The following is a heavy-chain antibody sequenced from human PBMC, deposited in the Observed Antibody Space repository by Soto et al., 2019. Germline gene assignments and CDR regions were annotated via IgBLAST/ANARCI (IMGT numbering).Heavy chain of an antibody. D-gene: IGHD6-19*01. CDR3: ARDSGWYDY. V-gene: IGHV3-7*01. J-gene: IGHJ4*02. Sequence: EVQLVESGGGLVQPGGSLRLSCAASGFTYSTYWMIWVRQAPGKGLECVANIKEDGSAKYYVDSLKGRFTISRDNAKNSLDLQMKSLRAEDTAVYYCARDSGWYDYWGQGTLVTVSS. CDR1: GFTYSTYW. CDR2: IKEDGSAK.